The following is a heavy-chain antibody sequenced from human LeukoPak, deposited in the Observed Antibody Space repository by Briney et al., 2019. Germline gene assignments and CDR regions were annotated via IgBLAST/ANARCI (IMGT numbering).Heavy chain of an antibody. D-gene: IGHD4-17*01. CDR2: IIPIFGTA. CDR1: GYTFINYG. Sequence: ASVKVSCKASGYTFINYGISWVRQAPGQGLEWMGGIIPIFGTANYAQKFQGRVTITADESTSTAYMELSSLRSEDTAVYYCARGRKHGDVDYWGQETLVTVSS. CDR3: ARGRKHGDVDY. V-gene: IGHV1-69*13. J-gene: IGHJ4*02.